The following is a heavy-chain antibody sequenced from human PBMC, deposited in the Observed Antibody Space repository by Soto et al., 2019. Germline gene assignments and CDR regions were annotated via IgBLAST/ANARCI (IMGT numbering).Heavy chain of an antibody. Sequence: QVQLVQSGAEVKKPGSSVKVSCKASGGTFSSYAISWVRQAPGQGLEWMGGIIPIFGTANYAQKFQGRVTITADESTSPAYMELSRLRSEETAVDYCARGGITMVRGVIIRAKLDYWGQGTLVTVSS. V-gene: IGHV1-69*01. CDR2: IIPIFGTA. CDR3: ARGGITMVRGVIIRAKLDY. D-gene: IGHD3-10*01. J-gene: IGHJ4*02. CDR1: GGTFSSYA.